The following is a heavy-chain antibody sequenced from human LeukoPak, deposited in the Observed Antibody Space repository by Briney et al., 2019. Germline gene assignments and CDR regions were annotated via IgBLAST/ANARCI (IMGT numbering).Heavy chain of an antibody. CDR1: GFTFSSYA. Sequence: AGGSLRLSCAASGFTFSSYAMHWVRQAPGKGLEWVAVISYDGSNKYYADSVKGRFTISRDNSKNTLYLQMNSLRAEDTAVYYCAREVLSNYEIFDYWGQGTLVTVSS. CDR2: ISYDGSNK. CDR3: AREVLSNYEIFDY. J-gene: IGHJ4*02. V-gene: IGHV3-30*04. D-gene: IGHD4-11*01.